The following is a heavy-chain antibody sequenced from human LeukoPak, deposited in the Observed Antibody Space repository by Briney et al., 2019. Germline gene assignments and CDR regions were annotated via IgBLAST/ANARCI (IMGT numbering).Heavy chain of an antibody. CDR2: INHSGST. CDR1: GGSFSGYY. CDR3: ARGSVVVPAKSRGMDV. V-gene: IGHV4-34*01. J-gene: IGHJ6*04. Sequence: PSETLSLTCAVYGGSFSGYYWSWIRQPPGKGLEWIGEINHSGSTNYNPSLKSRVTISVGTSKSQFSLKLSSVTAADTAVYYCARGSVVVPAKSRGMDVWGKGTTVTVSS. D-gene: IGHD2-2*01.